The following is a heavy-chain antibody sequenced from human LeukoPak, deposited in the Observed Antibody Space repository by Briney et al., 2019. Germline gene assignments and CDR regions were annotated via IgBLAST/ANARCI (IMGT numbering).Heavy chain of an antibody. V-gene: IGHV1-69*06. CDR3: ARGGYDYSNAFGYFDY. CDR1: GGTFSSYA. CDR2: IIPIFGTA. D-gene: IGHD4-11*01. J-gene: IGHJ4*02. Sequence: SVKVSCKASGGTFSSYAISWVRQAPGQGLEWMGGIIPIFGTANYAQKFQGRVTVTADKSTSTAYMELSSLRSEDTAVYYCARGGYDYSNAFGYFDYWGQGTLVTVSS.